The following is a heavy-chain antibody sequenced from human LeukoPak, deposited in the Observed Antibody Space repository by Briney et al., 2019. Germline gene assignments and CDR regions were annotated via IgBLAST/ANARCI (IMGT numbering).Heavy chain of an antibody. V-gene: IGHV1-58*02. CDR1: GFTFTSSA. CDR3: AADLTTEVPFDI. D-gene: IGHD4-23*01. J-gene: IGHJ3*02. Sequence: GTSVKVSCKASGFTFTSSAMQWVRQARGQRLEWIGWIVVGSGNTNYAQKFQERVTITRDTSTSTAYMELSSLRSEDTAVYYCAADLTTEVPFDIWGQGTMVTVSS. CDR2: IVVGSGNT.